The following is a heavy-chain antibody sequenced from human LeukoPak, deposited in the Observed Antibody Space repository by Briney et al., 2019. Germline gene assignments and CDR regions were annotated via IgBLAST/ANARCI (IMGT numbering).Heavy chain of an antibody. CDR1: GFTFSSYS. CDR3: ARESGSYYYYYMDV. Sequence: KSGGSLRLSCAASGFTFSSYSMNWVRQAPGKGLEWVSSISSSSSYIYYADSVKGRFTISRDNAKNSLYLQMSSLRAEDTAVYYCARESGSYYYYYMDVWGKGTTVTVSS. V-gene: IGHV3-21*01. J-gene: IGHJ6*03. D-gene: IGHD1-26*01. CDR2: ISSSSSYI.